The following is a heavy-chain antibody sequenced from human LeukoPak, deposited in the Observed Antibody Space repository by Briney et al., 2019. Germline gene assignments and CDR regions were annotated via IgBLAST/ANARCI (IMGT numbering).Heavy chain of an antibody. J-gene: IGHJ6*03. CDR3: ARADIVVVPAAIDYYYMDV. CDR2: INWNGGST. D-gene: IGHD2-2*02. V-gene: IGHV3-20*04. CDR1: RFTFDDYG. Sequence: GGTLRLSCAASRFTFDDYGMSWVRQAPGKGLEWVSGINWNGGSTGYADSVKGRFTISRHNTKNSLYLQMNSLRAEDTALYYCARADIVVVPAAIDYYYMDVWGKGTTVTVSS.